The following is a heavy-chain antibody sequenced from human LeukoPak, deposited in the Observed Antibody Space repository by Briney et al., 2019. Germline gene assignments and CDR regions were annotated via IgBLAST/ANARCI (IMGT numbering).Heavy chain of an antibody. CDR3: VTTTPFYGAKGY. D-gene: IGHD4-17*01. CDR2: IKAKADLGTI. CDR1: GFTFTNAW. V-gene: IGHV3-15*01. Sequence: GGSLRLSCAASGFTFTNAWMSWVRQAPGKGLEWVGRIKAKADLGTIDYAAPVKGRFTISREDSKNTLYLQLNSLKTEDTGVYYCVTTTPFYGAKGYWGRGPLVTVSS. J-gene: IGHJ4*02.